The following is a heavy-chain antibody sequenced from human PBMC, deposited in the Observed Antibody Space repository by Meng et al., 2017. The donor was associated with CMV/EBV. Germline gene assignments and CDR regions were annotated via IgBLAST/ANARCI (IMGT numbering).Heavy chain of an antibody. Sequence: SVKVSCKASGGTFSSYAISRVRQAPGQGLEWMGGIIPIFGTANYAQKFQGRVTITTDESTGTAYMELSSLRSEDTAVYYCASRLQPYYDMDVWGQGTTVTVSS. CDR1: GGTFSSYA. J-gene: IGHJ6*02. D-gene: IGHD5-24*01. CDR3: ASRLQPYYDMDV. V-gene: IGHV1-69*05. CDR2: IIPIFGTA.